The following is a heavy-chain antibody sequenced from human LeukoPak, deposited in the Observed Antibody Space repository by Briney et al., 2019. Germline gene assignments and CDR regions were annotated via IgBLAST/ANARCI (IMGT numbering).Heavy chain of an antibody. D-gene: IGHD6-13*01. J-gene: IGHJ4*02. Sequence: SETLSLTCTVSGGSISSSSYYWGWIRQPPGKGLEWIGSIYYSGSTYYNPSLKSRVTISVDTSKNQFSLKLSSVTAADTAVYYCARDAYSSSWEFDYWGQGTLVTVSS. CDR1: GGSISSSSYY. CDR2: IYYSGST. V-gene: IGHV4-39*07. CDR3: ARDAYSSSWEFDY.